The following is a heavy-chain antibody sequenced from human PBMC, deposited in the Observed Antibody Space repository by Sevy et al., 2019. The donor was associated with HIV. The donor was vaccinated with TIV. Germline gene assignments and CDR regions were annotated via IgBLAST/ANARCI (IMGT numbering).Heavy chain of an antibody. CDR3: AKDGDTAMVRLWFDP. D-gene: IGHD5-18*01. Sequence: GGSLRLSCAASGFTFSSYAMSWVRQAPGKGLEWVSAISGSGGSTYYADSVKGRFTISRDNSKNMLYLQMNSLRAEDTAVYYCAKDGDTAMVRLWFDPWGQGTLVTVSS. CDR2: ISGSGGST. V-gene: IGHV3-23*01. J-gene: IGHJ5*02. CDR1: GFTFSSYA.